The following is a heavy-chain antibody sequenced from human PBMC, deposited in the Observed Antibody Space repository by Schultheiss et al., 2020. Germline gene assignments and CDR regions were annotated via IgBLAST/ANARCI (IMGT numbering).Heavy chain of an antibody. CDR1: AGTFSSYT. V-gene: IGHV1-69*02. Sequence: SVKVSCKASAGTFSSYTISWVRQAPGQGLEWMGRIIPILGIANYAQKFQGRVTITADKSTSTAYMELSSLRSEDTAVYYCARGEEQYYYDSSGSPYVWGEGTTVTVSS. D-gene: IGHD3-22*01. CDR3: ARGEEQYYYDSSGSPYV. J-gene: IGHJ6*04. CDR2: IIPILGIA.